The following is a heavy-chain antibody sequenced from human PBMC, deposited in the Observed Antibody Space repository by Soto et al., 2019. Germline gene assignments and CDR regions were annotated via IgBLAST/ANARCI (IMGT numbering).Heavy chain of an antibody. CDR2: IIPIFGTA. CDR3: AIRYVFGGGPYHPDAFDF. CDR1: GGTFSSYA. Sequence: GASVKVSCKASGGTFSSYAISWVRQKNGQGLEWMGGIIPIFGTANYAQKFQGRGTITADESTSTAYMEVSSRRSEDTAVYYCAIRYVFGGGPYHPDAFDFWGQGTMVTVSS. V-gene: IGHV1-69*13. J-gene: IGHJ3*01. D-gene: IGHD3-16*01.